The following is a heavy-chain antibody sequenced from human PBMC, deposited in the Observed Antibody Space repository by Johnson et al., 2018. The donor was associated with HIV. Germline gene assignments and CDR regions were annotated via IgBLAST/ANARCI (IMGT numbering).Heavy chain of an antibody. J-gene: IGHJ3*02. Sequence: QVQLVESGGGVVQPGRSLRLSCAASGFTISSYGMHWVRQAPGKGLEWVAVISYGGSNKYYADSVKGRFTISRDNSKNTLYLQMNSLRAEDTAVYYCARDSRYNNYGGGSVGAFDIWGQGTTVTVSS. CDR2: ISYGGSNK. D-gene: IGHD4-11*01. CDR1: GFTISSYG. V-gene: IGHV3-30*03. CDR3: ARDSRYNNYGGGSVGAFDI.